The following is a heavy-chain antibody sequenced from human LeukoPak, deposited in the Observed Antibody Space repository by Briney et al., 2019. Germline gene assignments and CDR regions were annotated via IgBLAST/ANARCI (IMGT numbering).Heavy chain of an antibody. D-gene: IGHD3-16*01. CDR2: ISAYNGNT. V-gene: IGHV1-18*01. CDR3: ARDPGGPYYFDY. CDR1: GFTFSSYG. Sequence: GGSLRLSCAASGFTFSSYGISWVRQAPGQGLEWMGWISAYNGNTNYAQKLQGRVTMTTDTSTSTAYMELRSLRSDDTAVYYCARDPGGPYYFDYWGQGTLVTVSS. J-gene: IGHJ4*02.